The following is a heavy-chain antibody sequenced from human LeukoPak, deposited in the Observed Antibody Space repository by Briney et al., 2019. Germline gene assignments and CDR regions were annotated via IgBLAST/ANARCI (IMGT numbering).Heavy chain of an antibody. Sequence: GSSVKVSCKASGGTFSSYTISWVRQAPGQGLEWMGRIIPILGIANYAQKFQGRVTITADKSTSTAYMELSSLRSEDTAVYYCARSDYGDYSVGDRFDPWGQGTLVTVSS. J-gene: IGHJ5*02. D-gene: IGHD4-17*01. CDR1: GGTFSSYT. CDR2: IIPILGIA. CDR3: ARSDYGDYSVGDRFDP. V-gene: IGHV1-69*02.